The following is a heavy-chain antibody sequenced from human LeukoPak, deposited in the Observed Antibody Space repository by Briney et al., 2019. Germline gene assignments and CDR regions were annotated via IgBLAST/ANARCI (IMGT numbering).Heavy chain of an antibody. CDR1: GYTFTSYG. V-gene: IGHV1-18*01. Sequence: ASVKVSCKASGYTFTSYGISWVRQAPGQGLEWMGWISAYNDNKKYAQKFQSRVTMTTDTSTSTGYMELRTLRSDDTAVYYCARGENPLDAFDIWGQGTMVTVSS. J-gene: IGHJ3*02. CDR3: ARGENPLDAFDI. CDR2: ISAYNDNK.